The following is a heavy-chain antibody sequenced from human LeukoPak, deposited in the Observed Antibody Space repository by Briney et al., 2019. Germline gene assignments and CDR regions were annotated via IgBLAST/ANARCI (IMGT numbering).Heavy chain of an antibody. J-gene: IGHJ4*02. CDR3: ARLGSTMVRGALFGY. CDR2: IYYSGST. Sequence: SETLSLTCTVSGGSISSSSYYWGWIRQPPGKGLEWIGSIYYSGSTYYNPSLKSRVTISVDTSKNQFSLKLTSVTAADTAVYYCARLGSTMVRGALFGYWGQGTLVTVSS. CDR1: GGSISSSSYY. D-gene: IGHD3-10*01. V-gene: IGHV4-39*01.